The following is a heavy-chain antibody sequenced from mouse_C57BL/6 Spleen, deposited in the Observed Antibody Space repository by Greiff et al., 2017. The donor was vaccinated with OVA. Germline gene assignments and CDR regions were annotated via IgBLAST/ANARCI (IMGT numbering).Heavy chain of an antibody. V-gene: IGHV2-5*01. D-gene: IGHD1-1*01. Sequence: VKLVESGPGLVQPSQSLSITCTVSGFSLTSYGVHWVRQSPGKGLEWLGAIWSGGSTAYNAAFMSSLSTTKDNYKSQIFFKMNRRQADDAAIYYCAANYYGSSFGYFDVWGTGTTVTVSS. CDR2: IWSGGST. J-gene: IGHJ1*03. CDR1: GFSLTSYG. CDR3: AANYYGSSFGYFDV.